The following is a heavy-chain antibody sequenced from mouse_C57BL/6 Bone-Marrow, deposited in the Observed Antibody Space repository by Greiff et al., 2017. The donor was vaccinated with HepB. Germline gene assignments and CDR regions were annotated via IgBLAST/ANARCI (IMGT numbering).Heavy chain of an antibody. V-gene: IGHV8-12*01. J-gene: IGHJ2*01. D-gene: IGHD2-10*01. Sequence: QVTLKESGPGILQSSQTLSLTCSFSGFSLSTSGMGVSWIRQPSGKGLEWLAHIYWDDDKRYNPSLKSRLTISKDTSRNQVFLKITSVDTADTATYYCARSNLLDYWGQGTTLTVSS. CDR1: GFSLSTSGMG. CDR3: ARSNLLDY. CDR2: IYWDDDK.